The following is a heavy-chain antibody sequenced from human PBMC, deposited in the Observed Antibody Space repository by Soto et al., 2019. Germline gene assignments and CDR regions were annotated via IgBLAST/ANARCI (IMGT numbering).Heavy chain of an antibody. Sequence: QVQLQESGPGLVKPSQTLSLTCTVSGGSISSGGYYWSWIRQHPGKGLEWIGYIYYSGSTYYNPSLKSRVTKSVDTSKNQFSLKLSSVTAADTAVYYCARYRSRDSSGYYADYWGQGTLVTVSS. CDR2: IYYSGST. J-gene: IGHJ4*02. CDR1: GGSISSGGYY. D-gene: IGHD3-22*01. V-gene: IGHV4-31*03. CDR3: ARYRSRDSSGYYADY.